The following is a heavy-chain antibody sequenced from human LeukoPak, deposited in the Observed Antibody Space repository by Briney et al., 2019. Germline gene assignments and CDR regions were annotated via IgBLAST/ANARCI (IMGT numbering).Heavy chain of an antibody. CDR3: AKVRIPYSSGYYYFDY. V-gene: IGHV3-30*18. CDR2: ISCDGSNK. CDR1: GFTFSSYG. J-gene: IGHJ4*02. Sequence: GGSLRLSCAASGFTFSSYGMHWVRQAPGKGLEWVAVISCDGSNKYYADSVKGRFTISRDNSKNTLYLQMNSLRAEDTAVYYCAKVRIPYSSGYYYFDYWGQGTLVTVSS. D-gene: IGHD3-22*01.